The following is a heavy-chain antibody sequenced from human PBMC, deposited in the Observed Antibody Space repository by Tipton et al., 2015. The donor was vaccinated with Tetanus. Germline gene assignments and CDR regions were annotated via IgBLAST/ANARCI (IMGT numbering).Heavy chain of an antibody. CDR2: INYSGTT. Sequence: TLSLTCAVSGVSIKRSSFYWGWIRQAPGRGLEWIGSINYSGTTYYSPPLKNRATISVDTSKNQLSLKITSVTADDTSVYYCARRPEWRGGTCRWCFDLWGPGALVTVSS. D-gene: IGHD2-15*01. CDR3: ARRPEWRGGTCRWCFDL. CDR1: GVSIKRSSFY. J-gene: IGHJ2*01. V-gene: IGHV4-39*01.